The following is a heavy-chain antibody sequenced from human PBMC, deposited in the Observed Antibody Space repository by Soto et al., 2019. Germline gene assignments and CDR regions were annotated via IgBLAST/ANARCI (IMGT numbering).Heavy chain of an antibody. D-gene: IGHD2-2*01. J-gene: IGHJ4*02. CDR2: ISSSGSTI. CDR1: GFTFSDYY. V-gene: IGHV3-11*01. CDR3: ASHNIVVVPAPQYY. Sequence: QVQLVESGGGLVKPGGSLRLSCAASGFTFSDYYMSWIRQAPGKGLEWVSYISSSGSTIYYADSVKGRFTISRDSAKNSLYLQMNRLTAEDTAVYYCASHNIVVVPAPQYYWGQGTLVTVSS.